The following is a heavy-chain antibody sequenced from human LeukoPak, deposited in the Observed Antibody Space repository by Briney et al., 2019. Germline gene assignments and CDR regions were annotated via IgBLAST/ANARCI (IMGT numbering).Heavy chain of an antibody. D-gene: IGHD2-2*02. Sequence: GASVKVSCKASGDTFSSYAISWARQAPGQRLEWMGWINAGNGNTKYSQKFQGRVTITRDTSASTAYMELSSLRSEDTAVYYCARDYCSSTSCYKPNYYYYGMDVWGQGTTVTVSS. J-gene: IGHJ6*02. V-gene: IGHV1-3*01. CDR3: ARDYCSSTSCYKPNYYYYGMDV. CDR1: GDTFSSYA. CDR2: INAGNGNT.